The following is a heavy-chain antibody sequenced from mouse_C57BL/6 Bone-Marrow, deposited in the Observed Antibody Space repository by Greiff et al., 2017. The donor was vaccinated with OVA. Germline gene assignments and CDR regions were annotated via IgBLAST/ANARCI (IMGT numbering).Heavy chain of an antibody. D-gene: IGHD4-1*01. V-gene: IGHV1-39*01. CDR3: AREELGRWYFDV. CDR2: INPNYGTT. J-gene: IGHJ1*03. Sequence: EVKLQESGPELVKPGASVKISCKASGYSFTDYNMNWVKQSTGKSLEWIGVINPNYGTTSYNQKFKGKATLTVDQSSSTAYMQLNSLTSEDSAVYYCAREELGRWYFDVWGTGTTVTVSS. CDR1: GYSFTDYN.